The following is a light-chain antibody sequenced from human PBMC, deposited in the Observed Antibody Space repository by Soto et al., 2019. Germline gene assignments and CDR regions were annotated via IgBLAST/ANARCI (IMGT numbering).Light chain of an antibody. J-gene: IGKJ2*01. CDR2: GAS. V-gene: IGKV3-20*01. Sequence: EIVLTQSPGTLSFSPGERATLSCRASQSIISDSLAWYQQKPGQAPRLLIYGASSRATGIPDRFSGSGSGTDFTLTVSRLEPEDFVVFYCQQYASSPPTFGQGTKVDIK. CDR3: QQYASSPPT. CDR1: QSIISDS.